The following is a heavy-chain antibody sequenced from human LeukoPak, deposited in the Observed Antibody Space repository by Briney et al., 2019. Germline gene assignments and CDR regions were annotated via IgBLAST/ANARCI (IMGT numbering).Heavy chain of an antibody. CDR3: AKDNVSIPLLRFDP. D-gene: IGHD2-15*01. J-gene: IGHJ5*02. Sequence: GGSLRLSCAASGFTFSSYAMSWVRQAPGKGLEWVSAISGSGGSTYYADSVKGRFTISRVNSKNTLYLQMNSLRAEDTAVYYCAKDNVSIPLLRFDPWGQGTLVTVSS. V-gene: IGHV3-23*01. CDR1: GFTFSSYA. CDR2: ISGSGGST.